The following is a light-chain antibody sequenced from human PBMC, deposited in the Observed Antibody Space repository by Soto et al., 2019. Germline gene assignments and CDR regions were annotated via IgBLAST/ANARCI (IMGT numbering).Light chain of an antibody. J-gene: IGLJ1*01. Sequence: QSVLTQSPSASASLGASVKLTCTLSSGHSSYAIAWHQQQPEKGPRYLMKLNSDGSHSKGDGIPDRFSGSSSGAERYLTISSLQSEDEADYCCQTWGTGIRVFGTGTKVTVL. CDR1: SGHSSYA. CDR3: QTWGTGIRV. V-gene: IGLV4-69*01. CDR2: LNSDGSH.